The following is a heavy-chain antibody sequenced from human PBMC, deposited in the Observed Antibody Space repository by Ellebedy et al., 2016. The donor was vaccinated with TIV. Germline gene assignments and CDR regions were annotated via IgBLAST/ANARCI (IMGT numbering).Heavy chain of an antibody. CDR1: GFTFSSFG. Sequence: GESLKISCAASGFTFSSFGMYWVRQAPGKGLEGLAFIRYDGSTTYYADSVKGRFTISRHSSKNMLYLQMNALRLEDTAVYYCASPGYYGPFDHWGRGTLVTVSS. D-gene: IGHD3-3*01. CDR2: IRYDGSTT. CDR3: ASPGYYGPFDH. V-gene: IGHV3-30*02. J-gene: IGHJ4*02.